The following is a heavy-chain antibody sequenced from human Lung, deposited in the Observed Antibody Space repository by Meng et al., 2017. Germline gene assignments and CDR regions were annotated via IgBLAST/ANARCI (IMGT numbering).Heavy chain of an antibody. J-gene: IGHJ4*02. Sequence: VDSGGGWLKPGGSLRLSCEGSGFTFSNAYMTWVRQVPGKRLEWVGRIKSKPDGETIDYAAPVKGRFTISRDDSKNTVYLQMNSLKSEDTAVYYCSGHIDYWGQGTLVTVAS. CDR1: GFTFSNAY. CDR3: SGHIDY. D-gene: IGHD5-12*01. V-gene: IGHV3-15*01. CDR2: IKSKPDGETI.